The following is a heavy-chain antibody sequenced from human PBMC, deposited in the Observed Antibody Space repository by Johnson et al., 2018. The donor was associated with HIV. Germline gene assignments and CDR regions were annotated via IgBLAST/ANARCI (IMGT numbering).Heavy chain of an antibody. CDR2: LYSGGST. J-gene: IGHJ3*02. CDR3: ARDWGLYSSGWYVDAFDI. D-gene: IGHD6-19*01. CDR1: GFTVSSNY. V-gene: IGHV3-66*03. Sequence: VQLVESGGGLIQPGGSLRLSCAASGFTVSSNYMSWFRQAPGKGLEWVSVLYSGGSTYYADSVKGRFTLSRDNSKNTLYLQMNSLRAEDTAVYYCARDWGLYSSGWYVDAFDIWGQGTMVTVSS.